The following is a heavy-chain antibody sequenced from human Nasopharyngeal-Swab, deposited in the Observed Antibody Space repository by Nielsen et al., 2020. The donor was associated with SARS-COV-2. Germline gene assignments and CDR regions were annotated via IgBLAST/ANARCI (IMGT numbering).Heavy chain of an antibody. CDR1: GYTFTSYY. CDR2: INPSGGST. Sequence: ASVKVSCKASGYTFTSYYMHWVRQAPGQGLEWMEIINPSGGSTSYAQKFQGRVTMTRDTSTSTVYMELSSLRSEDTAVYYCARDLTNSIAVAGNYYYGMDVWGQGTTVTVSS. V-gene: IGHV1-46*01. D-gene: IGHD6-19*01. CDR3: ARDLTNSIAVAGNYYYGMDV. J-gene: IGHJ6*02.